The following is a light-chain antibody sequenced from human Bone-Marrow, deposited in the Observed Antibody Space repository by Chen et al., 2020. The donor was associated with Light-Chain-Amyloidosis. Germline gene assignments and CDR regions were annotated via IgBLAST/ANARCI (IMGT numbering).Light chain of an antibody. CDR2: DAS. CDR3: QQFDNLPRT. J-gene: IGKJ3*01. V-gene: IGKV1-33*01. Sequence: IQLTQSPSSLSASVGDRVTITCQASQDISSFVNWYQQTPGKAPKLLIYDASHLETGVPSRFSGSGSGTDFTFTISSLQPEDIATYYCQQFDNLPRTFGPGTKVDLK. CDR1: QDISSF.